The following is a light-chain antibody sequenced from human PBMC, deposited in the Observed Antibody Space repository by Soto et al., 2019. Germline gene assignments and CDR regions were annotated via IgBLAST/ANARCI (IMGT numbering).Light chain of an antibody. CDR1: QSVSSH. Sequence: EIRMTQSPAILSVSPGESATLSCRASQSVSSHVVWYQQKPGQAPRLLISDSSTTGFPARFSGSGSGTEFTLTISSLQSEDVAVYYCHQSFSAPPLTFGGGTRVEI. CDR3: HQSFSAPPLT. J-gene: IGKJ4*01. V-gene: IGKV3-15*01. CDR2: DSS.